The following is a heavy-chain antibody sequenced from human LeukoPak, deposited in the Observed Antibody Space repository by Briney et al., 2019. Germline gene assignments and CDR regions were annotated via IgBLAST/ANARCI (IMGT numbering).Heavy chain of an antibody. CDR1: GGSISSSSYY. D-gene: IGHD3-22*01. Sequence: SETLSLTCTVSGGSISSSSYYWGWIRQPPGKGLEWIGYIYYSGSTNYNPSLKSRVTISVDTSKNQFSLKLSSVTAADTAVYYCARDLESDYYDGWYFDLWGRGTLVTVSS. V-gene: IGHV4-61*01. J-gene: IGHJ2*01. CDR2: IYYSGST. CDR3: ARDLESDYYDGWYFDL.